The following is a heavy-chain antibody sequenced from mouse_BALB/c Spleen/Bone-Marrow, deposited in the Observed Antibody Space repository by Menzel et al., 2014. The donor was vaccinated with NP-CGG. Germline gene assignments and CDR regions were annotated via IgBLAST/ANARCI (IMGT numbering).Heavy chain of an antibody. D-gene: IGHD2-3*01. CDR2: IVPSSAYS. V-gene: IGHV1-4*01. CDR1: GYSFTSFT. Sequence: VNLVESGAELARPGASVRMSCKASGYSFTSFTMHWLKQRPGQGLEWIAYIVPSSAYSNYNQKLKDKATLTADRSSNTAYMQRSSLTSEDSAVYYCAREGSYDGCSGHFDFWGPGTTLTVSS. J-gene: IGHJ2*01. CDR3: AREGSYDGCSGHFDF.